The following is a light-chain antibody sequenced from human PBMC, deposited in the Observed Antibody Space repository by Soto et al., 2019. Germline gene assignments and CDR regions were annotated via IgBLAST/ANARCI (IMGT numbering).Light chain of an antibody. V-gene: IGLV2-14*01. Sequence: QSALTQPASVSGSPGQSVAISCTGTSSDVGGYNYVSWYQQHPGKAPKLMIQDVTNRPSGVSDRFSGSKSGNTASLTISGLQAEDEADYYCSSYTSTSTYVFGTGTKLTVL. CDR2: DVT. CDR3: SSYTSTSTYV. J-gene: IGLJ1*01. CDR1: SSDVGGYNY.